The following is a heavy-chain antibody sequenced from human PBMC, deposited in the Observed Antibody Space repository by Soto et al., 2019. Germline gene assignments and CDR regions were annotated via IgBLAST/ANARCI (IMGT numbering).Heavy chain of an antibody. Sequence: SVKVSCKASGGTFSSYTISWVRQAPGQGLEWMGRIIPILGIANYAQKFQGRVTITADKSTSTAYMELSSLRSEDTAVYYCARALSVVAATFDYWGQGTLVTVSS. V-gene: IGHV1-69*02. D-gene: IGHD2-15*01. CDR1: GGTFSSYT. CDR2: IIPILGIA. J-gene: IGHJ4*02. CDR3: ARALSVVAATFDY.